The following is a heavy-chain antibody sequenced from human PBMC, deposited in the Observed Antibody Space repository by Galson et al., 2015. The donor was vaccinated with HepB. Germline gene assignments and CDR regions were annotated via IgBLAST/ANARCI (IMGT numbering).Heavy chain of an antibody. CDR1: GFTFSNYA. V-gene: IGHV3-23*01. CDR2: ISVTGSTT. D-gene: IGHD2-15*01. CDR3: AKDKGYCSGGSCYSGGWFAP. Sequence: SLRLSCAASGFTFSNYAMNWVRQAPGQGLEWVSTISVTGSTTYYADSVKGRFTISRDDSKNTLYLQMNSLRAEDAAVYYCAKDKGYCSGGSCYSGGWFAPWGQGTLVSVSS. J-gene: IGHJ5*02.